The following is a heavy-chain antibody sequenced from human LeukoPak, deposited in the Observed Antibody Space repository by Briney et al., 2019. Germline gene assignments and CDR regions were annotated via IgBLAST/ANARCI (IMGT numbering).Heavy chain of an antibody. CDR1: GYNFTNYW. D-gene: IGHD6-19*01. CDR2: IYPGDSDT. J-gene: IGHJ3*02. Sequence: GESLKISCKGSGYNFTNYWAVWVRQMPGKGLEWMGIIYPGDSDTRYSPSFQGQVTISADKSISTAYLQWSSLKASDTAIYYCARQALAVSPDAFDIWGRGTEVTVSS. V-gene: IGHV5-51*01. CDR3: ARQALAVSPDAFDI.